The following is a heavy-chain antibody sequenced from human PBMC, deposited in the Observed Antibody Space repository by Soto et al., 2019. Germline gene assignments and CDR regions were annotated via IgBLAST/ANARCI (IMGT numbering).Heavy chain of an antibody. CDR2: ISSGSSTI. CDR1: GFTFSSYS. Sequence: AGGSLRLSCAASGFTFSSYSMNWVRQAPGKGLEWVSYISSGSSTIYYVDSVKGRLTISRDNAKNSLYLQMNSLRDEDTAVYYCARGLRWELLSMVWFDPWGQGTLVTVSS. CDR3: ARGLRWELLSMVWFDP. J-gene: IGHJ5*02. V-gene: IGHV3-48*02. D-gene: IGHD1-26*01.